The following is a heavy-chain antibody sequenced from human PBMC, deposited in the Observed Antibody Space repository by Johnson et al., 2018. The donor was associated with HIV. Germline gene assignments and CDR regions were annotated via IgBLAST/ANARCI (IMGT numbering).Heavy chain of an antibody. CDR2: IKQDGSEK. J-gene: IGHJ3*01. CDR3: ARAKDAAYPYDAFDV. D-gene: IGHD2-15*01. CDR1: GFTLSTYW. Sequence: EVQLVESGGGLVQPGGSLRLSCAASGFTLSTYWMSWVRQAPGKGLEWVANIKQDGSEKYYVDSVKGRFTISRDNAKNSVYLQMNSLRAEDTAVYYCARAKDAAYPYDAFDVWGHGTMVIVSA. V-gene: IGHV3-7*01.